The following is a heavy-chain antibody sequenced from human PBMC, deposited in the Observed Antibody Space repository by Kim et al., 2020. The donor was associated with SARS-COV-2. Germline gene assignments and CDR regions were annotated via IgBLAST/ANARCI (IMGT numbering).Heavy chain of an antibody. CDR3: VKGPMTTVTDPHPLDL. CDR1: GFTFSSYA. Sequence: GGSLRLSCSASGFTFSSYAMHWVRQAPGKGLEYVSAISSNGGSTYYADSVKGRFTISRDNSKNTLYLQMSSLRAEDTAVYYCVKGPMTTVTDPHPLDLWGRGTLVTVSS. D-gene: IGHD4-17*01. V-gene: IGHV3-64D*06. CDR2: ISSNGGST. J-gene: IGHJ2*01.